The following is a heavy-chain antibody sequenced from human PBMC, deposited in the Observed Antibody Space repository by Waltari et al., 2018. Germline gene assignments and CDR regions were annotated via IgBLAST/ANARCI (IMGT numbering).Heavy chain of an antibody. J-gene: IGHJ4*02. CDR3: ASNGYCSSTSCLGDY. D-gene: IGHD2-2*01. CDR1: GFTFSSYG. CDR2: IRYEGSNK. V-gene: IGHV3-30*02. Sequence: QVQLVESGGGVVQPGGSLRLSCAASGFTFSSYGMHWVRQAPGKGLEWVAFIRYEGSNKYYADSVKGRFTISRDNSKNTLYLQMNSLRAEDTAVYYCASNGYCSSTSCLGDYWGQGTLVTVSS.